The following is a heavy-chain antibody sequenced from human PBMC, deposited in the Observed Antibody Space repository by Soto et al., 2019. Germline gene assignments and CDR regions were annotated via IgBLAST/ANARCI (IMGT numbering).Heavy chain of an antibody. V-gene: IGHV1-18*01. CDR1: GYTFTSSG. CDR2: ISAYNGNT. J-gene: IGHJ6*02. D-gene: IGHD3-9*01. Sequence: ASVKVSCKASGYTFTSSGISWVRQAPGQGLEWMGWISAYNGNTNYAQKLQGRVTMTTDTSTSTAYMELRSLRSDDTAVYYCASLYYDILTGYSSYYYYGMDVWGQGTTVTVSS. CDR3: ASLYYDILTGYSSYYYYGMDV.